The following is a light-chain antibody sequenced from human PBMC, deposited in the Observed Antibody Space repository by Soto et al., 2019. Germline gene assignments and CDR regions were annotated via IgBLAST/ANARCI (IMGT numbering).Light chain of an antibody. CDR3: AAWDDSLNGYV. V-gene: IGLV1-44*01. CDR1: NSNIGSNT. J-gene: IGLJ1*01. Sequence: QSVLTQTPSASATPGQRVTISCSGTNSNIGSNTITWYQQLPGTAPKRLIHSNNQRPSGVPDRFSASKSGTSASLAISGLQSEDEVDYYCAAWDDSLNGYVFGTGTKVTAL. CDR2: SNN.